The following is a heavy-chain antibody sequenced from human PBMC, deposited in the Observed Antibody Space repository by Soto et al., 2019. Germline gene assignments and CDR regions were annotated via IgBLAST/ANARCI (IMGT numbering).Heavy chain of an antibody. V-gene: IGHV1-69*06. CDR1: GGTFSSYA. J-gene: IGHJ4*02. CDR2: IIPIFGTA. CDR3: ARDKGYSSSWYEPFDY. Sequence: SVKVSCKASGGTFSSYAISWVRQAPGQGLEWMGGIIPIFGTAKYAQKFQGRVTITADKFTSTAYMELSSLRSDETSVYCCARDKGYSSSWYEPFDYWGQGTLVTVSS. D-gene: IGHD6-13*01.